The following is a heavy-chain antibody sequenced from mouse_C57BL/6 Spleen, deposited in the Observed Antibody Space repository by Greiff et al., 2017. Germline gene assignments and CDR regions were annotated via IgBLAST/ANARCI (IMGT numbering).Heavy chain of an antibody. D-gene: IGHD2-3*01. J-gene: IGHJ4*01. CDR3: ARGNDGYYVNAMDY. V-gene: IGHV1-18*01. Sequence: EVQVVESGPELVKPGASVKIPCKASGYTFTDYNMDWVKQSHGKSLEWIGDINPNNGGTIYNQKFKGKATLTVDKSSSTAYMELRSLTSEDTAVYYCARGNDGYYVNAMDYWGQGTSVTVSS. CDR2: INPNNGGT. CDR1: GYTFTDYN.